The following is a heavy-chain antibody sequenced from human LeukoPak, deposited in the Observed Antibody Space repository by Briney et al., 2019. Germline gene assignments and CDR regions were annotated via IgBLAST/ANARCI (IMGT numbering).Heavy chain of an antibody. CDR2: IYHSGTT. D-gene: IGHD6-13*01. Sequence: SETLSLTCSVSGGSISSSSFYWGWIRQPPGKGLEWIGSIYHSGTTYYNPSLKGRITISVDTSRNQFSLSVSSVTAADTAVYYCAKPTDNISRYGHYYYYMDVWGRGTTVTVSS. J-gene: IGHJ6*03. CDR3: AKPTDNISRYGHYYYYMDV. V-gene: IGHV4-39*01. CDR1: GGSISSSSFY.